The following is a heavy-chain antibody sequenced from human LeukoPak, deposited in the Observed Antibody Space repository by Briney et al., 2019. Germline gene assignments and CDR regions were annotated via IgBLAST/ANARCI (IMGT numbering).Heavy chain of an antibody. V-gene: IGHV5-51*01. Sequence: GASLQISCKGSGYGFTSYWIGWVRQMPGKGLEWMGIIYPGDSDTRYSPSFQGQVTISADKSISTAYLQWSSLKASDTAMYYCASTWEVDAFDIWGQGTMVTVPS. CDR1: GYGFTSYW. CDR3: ASTWEVDAFDI. D-gene: IGHD1-26*01. CDR2: IYPGDSDT. J-gene: IGHJ3*02.